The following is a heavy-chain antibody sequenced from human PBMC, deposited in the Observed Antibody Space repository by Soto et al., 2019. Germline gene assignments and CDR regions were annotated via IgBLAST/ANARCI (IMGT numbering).Heavy chain of an antibody. V-gene: IGHV3-15*01. J-gene: IGHJ5*02. D-gene: IGHD1-1*01. Sequence: PGGSLRLSCGASGFTFSNAWMSWVRQAPGKGLEWVGRIKSKTNGGTTDYAAPVKDRFTISRDDSKNTLYLQMNSLKTEDTAVYYCAKKLATTGGNFFHPWGQGALVTVSS. CDR3: AKKLATTGGNFFHP. CDR1: GFTFSNAW. CDR2: IKSKTNGGTT.